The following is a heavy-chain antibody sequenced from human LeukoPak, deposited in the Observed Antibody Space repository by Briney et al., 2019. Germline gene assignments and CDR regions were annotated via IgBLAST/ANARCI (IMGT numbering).Heavy chain of an antibody. D-gene: IGHD3-10*01. J-gene: IGHJ4*02. CDR2: ISAYNGNT. Sequence: ASVKVSCKASGYTFTSYGTSWVRQAPGQGLEWMGWISAYNGNTNYAQKLQGRVTMTTDTSTSTAYMELRSLRSDDTAVYYCARDSSSVLLWFGETHYWGQGTLVTVSS. V-gene: IGHV1-18*01. CDR3: ARDSSSVLLWFGETHY. CDR1: GYTFTSYG.